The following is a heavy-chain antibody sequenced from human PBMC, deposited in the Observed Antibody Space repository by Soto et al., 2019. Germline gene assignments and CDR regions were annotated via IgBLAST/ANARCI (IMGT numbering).Heavy chain of an antibody. Sequence: QVQLVQSGAEVTKPGSSVKVSCKASGGTFSSYTISCVRRSPGQGLEWMGRIIPILGIANYAQKFQDRVTITADKSTRTAYREMSRLRSEDTAVDYCATGTGGYCSGGSGYSDYWGQGTLVTVSS. CDR3: ATGTGGYCSGGSGYSDY. CDR1: GGTFSSYT. D-gene: IGHD2-15*01. J-gene: IGHJ4*02. V-gene: IGHV1-69*02. CDR2: IIPILGIA.